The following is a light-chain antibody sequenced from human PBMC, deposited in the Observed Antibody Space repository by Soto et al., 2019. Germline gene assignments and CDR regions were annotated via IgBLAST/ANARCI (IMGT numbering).Light chain of an antibody. J-gene: IGKJ1*01. CDR1: ETVSGS. Sequence: EIVMTQSPDTLSVSPGERATVSCRASETVSGSLAWYQQRPGQAPRLLIYGASTRATGIPARFSGSGSGSEFTLTISSLQSEDFAIYYCQQYYNWPPWTFGQGTKVEV. CDR2: GAS. CDR3: QQYYNWPPWT. V-gene: IGKV3-15*01.